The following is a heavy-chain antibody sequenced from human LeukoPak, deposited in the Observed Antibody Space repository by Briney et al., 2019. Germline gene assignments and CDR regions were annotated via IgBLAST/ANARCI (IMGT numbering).Heavy chain of an antibody. CDR1: GFTFSNAW. Sequence: GGSLRLSCAASGFTFSNAWMSWVRQAPGKGLEWVGRIKSKTDGGTTDYAAPVKGRFTISRDDSKNTLYLQMNSLKTEDTAVYYCTTDHFSYYDSSGYSTQGGDWGQGTLVTVSS. CDR3: TTDHFSYYDSSGYSTQGGD. V-gene: IGHV3-15*01. CDR2: IKSKTDGGTT. D-gene: IGHD3-22*01. J-gene: IGHJ4*02.